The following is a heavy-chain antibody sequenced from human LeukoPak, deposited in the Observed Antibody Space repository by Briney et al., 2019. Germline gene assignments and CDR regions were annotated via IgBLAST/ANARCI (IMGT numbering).Heavy chain of an antibody. J-gene: IGHJ4*02. CDR1: GYSFTNFW. V-gene: IGHV5-51*01. D-gene: IGHD3-3*01. CDR2: IYPGDSDT. CDR3: ARGSIYHDY. Sequence: GESLKISCKGSGYSFTNFWIGWVRQTPGKGLEWMGVIYPGDSDTTYSPSFQGQVTMSADKSISAAYLQWSSLKASDTAMYYCARGSIYHDYWGQGTLVTVSS.